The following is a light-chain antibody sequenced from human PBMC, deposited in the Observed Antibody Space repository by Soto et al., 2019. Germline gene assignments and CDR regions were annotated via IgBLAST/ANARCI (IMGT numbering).Light chain of an antibody. Sequence: QSALTQPPSTSGTPGQRVTISCSGSSSNIGSNTVSWCQQLPGTAPKPLIYNNNQRPSGVPDRFSGSKSGTSASLAISGLQSEDEADYYCAAWDDSLSGYVFGTGTKLTVL. J-gene: IGLJ1*01. CDR1: SSNIGSNT. CDR2: NNN. CDR3: AAWDDSLSGYV. V-gene: IGLV1-44*01.